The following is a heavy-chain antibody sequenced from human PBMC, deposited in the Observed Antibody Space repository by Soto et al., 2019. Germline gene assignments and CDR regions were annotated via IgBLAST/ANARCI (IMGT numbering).Heavy chain of an antibody. D-gene: IGHD3-22*01. Sequence: SETLSLTCAVYGGSFSDYYWSWIRQPPGKGLEWIGEINHSGSTNYNPSLKSRVTISVDMSKNQFSLKLSSVTAADTAVYYCAREFRIVVFPVGYDYWGQGTLVT. CDR2: INHSGST. CDR1: GGSFSDYY. CDR3: AREFRIVVFPVGYDY. V-gene: IGHV4-34*01. J-gene: IGHJ4*02.